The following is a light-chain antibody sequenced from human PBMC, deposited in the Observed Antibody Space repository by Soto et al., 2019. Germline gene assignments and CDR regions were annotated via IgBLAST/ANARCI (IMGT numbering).Light chain of an antibody. V-gene: IGKV3-15*01. CDR2: AAS. CDR3: QQYNNWQT. CDR1: QTISNT. Sequence: EVVMTQSPATLSVSPGDKVSLSCRANQTISNTLAWYHQRPGQAPRLLIYAASARATGIPARFSGSGSGTEFTLTISGLQSDDFGLYYCQQYNNWQTFGQGTKVDIK. J-gene: IGKJ1*01.